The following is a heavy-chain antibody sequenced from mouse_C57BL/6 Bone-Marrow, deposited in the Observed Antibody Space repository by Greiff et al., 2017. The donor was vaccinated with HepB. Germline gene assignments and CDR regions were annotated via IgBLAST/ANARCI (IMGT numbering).Heavy chain of an antibody. CDR1: GYTFTSYW. CDR3: ARFGDNGDNYAMDY. V-gene: IGHV1-64*01. D-gene: IGHD4-1*01. J-gene: IGHJ4*01. Sequence: QVQLQQPGAELVKPGASVKLSCKASGYTFTSYWMHWVKQRPGQGLEWIGMIHPNSGSTNYNEKFKSKATLTVDKSSSTAYMQLSSLTSEDSAVYYGARFGDNGDNYAMDYWGQGTSVTVSA. CDR2: IHPNSGST.